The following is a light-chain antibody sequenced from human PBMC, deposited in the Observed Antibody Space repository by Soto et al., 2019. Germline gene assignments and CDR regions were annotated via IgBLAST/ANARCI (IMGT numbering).Light chain of an antibody. Sequence: QSVLTQPPSGSGAPGERVTISCTGSNSNIGAGYDVHWYQQLPGTAPKLLIYGNINRPSGVPDRFSGSKSGASASLAITGLQADDEADYYCQSYDSSLSVVFGGGTKLTVL. CDR3: QSYDSSLSVV. J-gene: IGLJ2*01. V-gene: IGLV1-40*01. CDR2: GNI. CDR1: NSNIGAGYD.